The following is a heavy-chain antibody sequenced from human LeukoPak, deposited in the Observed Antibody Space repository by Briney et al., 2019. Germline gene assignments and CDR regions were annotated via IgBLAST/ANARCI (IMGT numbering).Heavy chain of an antibody. D-gene: IGHD2-15*01. CDR3: AFLGYCSGGCCREDAFDI. CDR1: GFTFSSYE. Sequence: GGSLRLSCAASGFTFSSYEMNWVRQAPGKGLEWVSYIGSSGSTIYYADSVKGRFTISRDNAKNSLYLQMNSLRAEDTAVYYCAFLGYCSGGCCREDAFDIWGQGTMVTVSS. V-gene: IGHV3-48*03. CDR2: IGSSGSTI. J-gene: IGHJ3*02.